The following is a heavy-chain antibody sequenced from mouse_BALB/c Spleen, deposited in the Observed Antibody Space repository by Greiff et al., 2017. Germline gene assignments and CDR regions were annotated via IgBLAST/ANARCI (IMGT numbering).Heavy chain of an antibody. CDR1: GYSITSGYY. Sequence: EVKLMESGPGLVKPSQSLSLTCSVTGYSITSGYYWNWIRQFPGNKLEWMGYISYDGSNNYNPSLKNRISITRDTSKNQFFLKLNSVTTEDTATYYCAFYYGNYGFAYWGQGTLVTVSA. D-gene: IGHD2-1*01. J-gene: IGHJ3*01. CDR2: ISYDGSN. V-gene: IGHV3-6*02. CDR3: AFYYGNYGFAY.